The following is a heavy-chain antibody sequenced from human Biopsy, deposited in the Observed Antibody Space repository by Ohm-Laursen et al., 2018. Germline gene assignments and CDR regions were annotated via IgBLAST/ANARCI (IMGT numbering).Heavy chain of an antibody. CDR3: ARDLRGHWFFDL. Sequence: SLRLSCAASGFTFSTYGMNWVRQAPGKGLEWVASITSGSSYIYYADSVKGRFTISRDDSKNTLYLQMNSLRVEDTAVFYCARDLRGHWFFDLWGRGTLVTVSS. CDR1: GFTFSTYG. J-gene: IGHJ2*01. D-gene: IGHD5/OR15-5a*01. CDR2: ITSGSSYI. V-gene: IGHV3-21*01.